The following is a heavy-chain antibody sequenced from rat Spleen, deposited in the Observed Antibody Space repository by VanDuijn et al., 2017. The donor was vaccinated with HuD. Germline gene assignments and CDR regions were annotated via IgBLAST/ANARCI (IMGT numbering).Heavy chain of an antibody. D-gene: IGHD1-12*01. CDR1: GFTFSNYY. CDR3: ARHVVRAKGYWYFDF. J-gene: IGHJ1*01. V-gene: IGHV5-25*01. CDR2: ISNGGGST. Sequence: EVQLVESDGGLVQPGRSLKLSCAASGFTFSNYYMAWVRQAPTKGLEWVAYISNGGGSTYYRDSGKCRFTISRDNAKSTLYLLMGSLRCEDTATYYCARHVVRAKGYWYFDFWGPGTMVTVSS.